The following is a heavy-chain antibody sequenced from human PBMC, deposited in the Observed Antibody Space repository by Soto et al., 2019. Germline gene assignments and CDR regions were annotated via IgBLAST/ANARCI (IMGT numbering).Heavy chain of an antibody. CDR1: GGSITDYS. Sequence: SETLSLTCTVSGGSITDYSWVWIRQPAGKGLEWIGRILSSGSTNYNPSLKGRITMSLDTSKNQFSLKLNSATATDTAVYFCARDQGVVVTADNWFDPCGQGILVTVSS. D-gene: IGHD2-21*02. CDR2: ILSSGST. J-gene: IGHJ5*02. CDR3: ARDQGVVVTADNWFDP. V-gene: IGHV4-4*07.